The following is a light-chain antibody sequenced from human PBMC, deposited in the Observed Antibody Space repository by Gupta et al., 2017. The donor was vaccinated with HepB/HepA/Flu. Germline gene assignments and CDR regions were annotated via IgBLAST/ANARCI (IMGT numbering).Light chain of an antibody. CDR2: WAS. CDR3: QQYYTTWT. V-gene: IGKV4-1*01. CDR1: QSVLYKSNNNNY. Sequence: IVMTQSPDSLAVCLGERATINCKSSQSVLYKSNNNNYLAWYQQKPGQPPKLLIYWASTRESGVPDRFSGSGSGTDFTLTTTSLQAEDVAVYYCQQYYTTWTFGQGTKVEIK. J-gene: IGKJ1*01.